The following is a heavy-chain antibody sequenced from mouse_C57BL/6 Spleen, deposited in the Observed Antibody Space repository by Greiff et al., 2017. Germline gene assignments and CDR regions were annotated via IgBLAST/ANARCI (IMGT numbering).Heavy chain of an antibody. V-gene: IGHV5-9-1*02. D-gene: IGHD1-1*01. CDR2: ISSGGDYI. CDR3: TRGYYGSSYVFDY. Sequence: EVKLMESGEGLVKPGGSLKLSCAASGFTFSSYAMSWVRQTPEKRLEWVAYISSGGDYIYYADTVKGRFTISRDNARNTLYLQMSSLKSEDTAMYYCTRGYYGSSYVFDYWGQGTTLTVSS. J-gene: IGHJ2*01. CDR1: GFTFSSYA.